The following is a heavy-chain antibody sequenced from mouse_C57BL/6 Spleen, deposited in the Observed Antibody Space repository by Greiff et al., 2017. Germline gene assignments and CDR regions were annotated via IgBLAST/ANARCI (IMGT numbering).Heavy chain of an antibody. CDR3: ARENWVGFAY. Sequence: ESGAELVKPGASVKISCKASGYAFSSYWMNWVKQRPGKGLEWIGQIYPGDGDTNYNGKFKGKATLTADKSSSTAYLQLSSLTSEDSAVYFCARENWVGFAYWGQGTLVTVSA. V-gene: IGHV1-80*01. CDR2: IYPGDGDT. D-gene: IGHD4-1*01. J-gene: IGHJ3*01. CDR1: GYAFSSYW.